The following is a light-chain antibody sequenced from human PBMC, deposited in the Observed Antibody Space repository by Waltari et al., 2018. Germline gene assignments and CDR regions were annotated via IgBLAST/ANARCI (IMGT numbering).Light chain of an antibody. V-gene: IGLV2-14*03. J-gene: IGLJ2*01. CDR3: NSYTSSSTRV. Sequence: QSALTQPASVSGSPGQSITIPCTGTNRDVGGYDYVSWYQQHPGKAPTLIIYDVSNRPSGVSNRFSGSKSGNTASLTISGLQAEDEADYYCNSYTSSSTRVFGGGTKLTVL. CDR2: DVS. CDR1: NRDVGGYDY.